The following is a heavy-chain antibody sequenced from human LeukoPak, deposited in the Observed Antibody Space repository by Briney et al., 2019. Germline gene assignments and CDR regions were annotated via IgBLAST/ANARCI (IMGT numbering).Heavy chain of an antibody. V-gene: IGHV3-23*01. J-gene: IGHJ3*02. CDR1: GFTFSSYA. CDR2: ISGSGGST. CDR3: AKDRWGIAAADDAFDI. D-gene: IGHD6-13*01. Sequence: PGGSLRPSCAASGFTFSSYAMSWVRQAPGKGLEWVSAISGSGGSTYYADSVKGRFTISRDNSKNTLYLQMNSLRAEDTAVYYCAKDRWGIAAADDAFDIWGQGTMVTVSS.